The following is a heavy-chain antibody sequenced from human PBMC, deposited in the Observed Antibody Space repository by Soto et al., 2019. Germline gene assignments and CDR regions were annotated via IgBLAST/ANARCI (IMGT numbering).Heavy chain of an antibody. CDR2: INSDGSST. CDR3: ERDGGGSPADF. Sequence: EVQLVXXXXGXXXXGGSLRLSCAASGFTFSSYWMHWVRQAPGKGLVWVSRINSDGSSTSYADSVKGRFTISKDNPKNQLYQQMNSLRADDTAVYYCERDGGGSPADFWGQGTLVTVSS. D-gene: IGHD1-26*01. V-gene: IGHV3-74*01. CDR1: GFTFSSYW. J-gene: IGHJ4*02.